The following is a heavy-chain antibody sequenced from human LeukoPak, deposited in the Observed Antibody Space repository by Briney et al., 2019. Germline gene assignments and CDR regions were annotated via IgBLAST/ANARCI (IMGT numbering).Heavy chain of an antibody. D-gene: IGHD5-12*01. CDR3: ARGRGYSGYSYYFDY. CDR2: ISAYNGNT. CDR1: GYTFTSYG. J-gene: IGHJ4*02. Sequence: VSCKXXGYTFTSYGISWVRQAPGQGLEWMGWISAYNGNTNYAQKLQGRVTMTTDTSTSTAYMELRSLRSDDTAVYYCARGRGYSGYSYYFDYWGQGTLVTVSS. V-gene: IGHV1-18*04.